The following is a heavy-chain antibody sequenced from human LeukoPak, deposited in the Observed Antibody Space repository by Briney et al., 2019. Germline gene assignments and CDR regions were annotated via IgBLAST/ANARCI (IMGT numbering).Heavy chain of an antibody. CDR1: GYTFTSYG. V-gene: IGHV1-18*01. Sequence: ASVKVSCKASGYTFTSYGISWVRQAPGQGLEWMGWISAYNGNTNYAQKLQGRVTMTTDTSTSTAYMELRSLRSDGTAVYYCARDYAPFIVVVPAANFDYWGQGTLVTVSS. J-gene: IGHJ4*02. CDR2: ISAYNGNT. CDR3: ARDYAPFIVVVPAANFDY. D-gene: IGHD2-2*01.